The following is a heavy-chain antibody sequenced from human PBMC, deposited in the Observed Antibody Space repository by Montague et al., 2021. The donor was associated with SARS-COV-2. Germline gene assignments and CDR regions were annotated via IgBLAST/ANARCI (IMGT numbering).Heavy chain of an antibody. CDR3: ARDDDSSSWRYYFDY. CDR2: MNPNSGNT. J-gene: IGHJ4*02. D-gene: IGHD6-13*01. Sequence: SVKVSCKASGYTFTRYDINWVRQATGQGLEWMGWMNPNSGNTGYAQKFQGRVTMTRNTSISTAYMELSSLRSEDTAVYYCARDDDSSSWRYYFDYWGQGTLVTVSS. V-gene: IGHV1-8*01. CDR1: GYTFTRYD.